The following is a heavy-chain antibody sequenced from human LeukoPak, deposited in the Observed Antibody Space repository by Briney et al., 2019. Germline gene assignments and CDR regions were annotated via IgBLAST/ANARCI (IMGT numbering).Heavy chain of an antibody. V-gene: IGHV4-59*12. CDR1: GGSISTNY. D-gene: IGHD3-10*01. J-gene: IGHJ4*02. CDR3: ARTEITMVRGVIFDY. Sequence: SETLSLTCTVSGGSISTNYWSWIRQPPGKGLEWIGLISYSGSPSYNPSLKSRVTISVDRSKNQFSLKLSSVTAADTAVYYCARTEITMVRGVIFDYWGQGTLVTVSS. CDR2: ISYSGSP.